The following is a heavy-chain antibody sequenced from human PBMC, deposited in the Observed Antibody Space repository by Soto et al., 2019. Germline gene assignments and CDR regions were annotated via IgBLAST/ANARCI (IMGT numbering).Heavy chain of an antibody. CDR1: GDSITSTDYY. V-gene: IGHV4-39*01. CDR2: IYYSGST. CDR3: ARHWRTGYSTVFGVVMGWFDP. Sequence: SETLSLTCTATGDSITSTDYYWGWIRQPPGKGLEWVASIYYSGSTYHNPSLKSRVTISVDTSKNQFSLKVTSVTAAGTAVYYCARHWRTGYSTVFGVVMGWFDPWGQGTLVTVSS. J-gene: IGHJ5*02. D-gene: IGHD3-3*01.